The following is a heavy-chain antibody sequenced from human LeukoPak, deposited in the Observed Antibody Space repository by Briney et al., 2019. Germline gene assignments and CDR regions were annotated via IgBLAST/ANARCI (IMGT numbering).Heavy chain of an antibody. D-gene: IGHD1-26*01. CDR2: INPNSGGT. CDR3: ARGVGATDAFDI. Sequence: SVKVSCKASGYTFTGYYMHWVRQAPGQGLEWMGWINPNSGGTNYAQKFQGRVTMTRDTSISTAYMELSRLRSDDPAVYYCARGVGATDAFDIWGQGTMVTVSS. V-gene: IGHV1-2*02. CDR1: GYTFTGYY. J-gene: IGHJ3*02.